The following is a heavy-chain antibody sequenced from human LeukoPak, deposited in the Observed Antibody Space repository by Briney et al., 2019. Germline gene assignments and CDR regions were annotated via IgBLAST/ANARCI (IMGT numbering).Heavy chain of an antibody. D-gene: IGHD1-1*01. CDR3: ARQSPLDLYFDY. J-gene: IGHJ4*02. Sequence: GGSLRLSCAASGFTFSNYAMHWVRQAPGKGLEWVAVIWYDGSNKFYADSAKGRFTVSRDNSKNTLYLRMNSLRAEDTAVFYCARQSPLDLYFDYWGQGTLVTVSS. V-gene: IGHV3-33*01. CDR1: GFTFSNYA. CDR2: IWYDGSNK.